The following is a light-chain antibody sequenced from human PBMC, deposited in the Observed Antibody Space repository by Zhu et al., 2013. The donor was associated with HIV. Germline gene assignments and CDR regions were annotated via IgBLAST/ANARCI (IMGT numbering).Light chain of an antibody. Sequence: DIQMTQSPSTLSASVGDRVTITCRASETISTWLAWYQQKPGKAPKLLIYEASNLESGVSSRFSGSGSGTEFTLTISSLQPDDFATYYCQQTHSFPPTFGGGTKVE. V-gene: IGKV1-5*01. CDR2: EAS. CDR1: ETISTW. J-gene: IGKJ4*01. CDR3: QQTHSFPPT.